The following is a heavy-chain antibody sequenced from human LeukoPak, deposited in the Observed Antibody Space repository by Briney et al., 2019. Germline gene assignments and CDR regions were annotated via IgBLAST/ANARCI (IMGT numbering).Heavy chain of an antibody. CDR2: SIAIFGTA. D-gene: IGHD4-17*01. J-gene: IGHJ3*02. Sequence: SVKVSCKASGGTFSSYAISWVRQAPGQGLEWMGGSIAIFGTANYAQKFQGRVTITADKSTSTAYMELSSLRSEDTAVYYCASWQMTTVTTLAFDIWGQGTMVTVSS. CDR3: ASWQMTTVTTLAFDI. V-gene: IGHV1-69*06. CDR1: GGTFSSYA.